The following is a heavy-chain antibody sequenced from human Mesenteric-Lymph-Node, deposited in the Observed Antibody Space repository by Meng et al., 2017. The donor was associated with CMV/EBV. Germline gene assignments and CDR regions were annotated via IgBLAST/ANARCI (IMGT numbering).Heavy chain of an antibody. D-gene: IGHD5-18*01. V-gene: IGHV4-59*12. J-gene: IGHJ3*02. CDR2: VYYSGNT. Sequence: ESLKISCTVSGASISTYYWSWIRQSPGKGLEWIGYVYYSGNTRFNPSVESRATISVDMFKNQFSLKLNSVTAADTAVYYCASCGYTYGYCDAFDIWGQGTVVTVSS. CDR1: GASISTYY. CDR3: ASCGYTYGYCDAFDI.